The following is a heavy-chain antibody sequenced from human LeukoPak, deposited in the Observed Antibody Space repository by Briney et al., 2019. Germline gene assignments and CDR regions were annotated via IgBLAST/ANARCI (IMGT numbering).Heavy chain of an antibody. D-gene: IGHD5-24*01. CDR3: ARDRGDGYNSNYFDY. Sequence: SQTLSLTCTVSGGSISSGGYYWSWIRQHPGTGLEWIGYIYYSGSTSYNPSLKSRVTISVDTSKNQFSLKLSSVTAADTAVYYCARDRGDGYNSNYFDYWGQGTLVTVSS. CDR1: GGSISSGGYY. V-gene: IGHV4-31*03. CDR2: IYYSGST. J-gene: IGHJ4*02.